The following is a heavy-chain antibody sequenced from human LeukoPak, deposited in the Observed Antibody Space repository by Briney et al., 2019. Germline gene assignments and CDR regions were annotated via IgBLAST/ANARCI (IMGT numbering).Heavy chain of an antibody. V-gene: IGHV1-69*01. CDR1: GGTLSSYA. D-gene: IGHD5-12*01. J-gene: IGHJ6*04. CDR2: IIPIFGTA. Sequence: SVKVSCKASGGTLSSYAISWVRQAPGQGLEWMGGIIPIFGTANCAQKFQGRVTITADESTSTAYMELSSLRSEDTAVYYCARNSPGLVATIPKSYYYYGMDVWGKGTTVTVSS. CDR3: ARNSPGLVATIPKSYYYYGMDV.